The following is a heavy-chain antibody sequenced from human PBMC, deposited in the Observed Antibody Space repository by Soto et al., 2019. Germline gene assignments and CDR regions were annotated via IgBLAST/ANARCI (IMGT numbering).Heavy chain of an antibody. CDR1: GFTFDDYG. CDR3: ARATYSSGYYPYYFDY. CDR2: INWNGGST. J-gene: IGHJ4*02. V-gene: IGHV3-20*04. Sequence: GGSLRLSCAASGFTFDDYGMSWVRQAPGKGLEWVSGINWNGGSTGYADSVKGRFTISRDNAKNSLYLQMNSLRAEDTALYYCARATYSSGYYPYYFDYWGQGTLVTVSS. D-gene: IGHD3-22*01.